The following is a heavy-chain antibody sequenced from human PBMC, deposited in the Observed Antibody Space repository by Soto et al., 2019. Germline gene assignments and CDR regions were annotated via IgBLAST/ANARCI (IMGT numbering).Heavy chain of an antibody. J-gene: IGHJ4*02. V-gene: IGHV3-30*18. CDR1: GFTFSSYG. CDR2: ISYDGGNK. Sequence: GGSLRLSCAASGFTFSSYGMHWVRQAPGKGLEWVAVISYDGGNKYYADSVKGRFTISRDNSKNTLYLQMNSLRAEDTAVYYCAKAMAAQGGFDYWGQGTLVTVSS. CDR3: AKAMAAQGGFDY. D-gene: IGHD6-6*01.